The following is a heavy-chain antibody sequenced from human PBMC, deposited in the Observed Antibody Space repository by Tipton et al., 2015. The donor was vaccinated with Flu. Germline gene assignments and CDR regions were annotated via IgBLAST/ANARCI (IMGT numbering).Heavy chain of an antibody. J-gene: IGHJ4*02. V-gene: IGHV4-4*07. CDR2: TYSSGAT. CDR3: VKGGTTRGGFDQ. D-gene: IGHD3-10*01. Sequence: LRLSCSVSGGAIDNLYWSWIRQSAGKGLEWIGCTYSSGATNYNPSLKSRVSMSASTSKNQFSLQMTSVTPADTAVYYCVKGGTTRGGFDQWGQGALVTVVS. CDR1: GGAIDNLY.